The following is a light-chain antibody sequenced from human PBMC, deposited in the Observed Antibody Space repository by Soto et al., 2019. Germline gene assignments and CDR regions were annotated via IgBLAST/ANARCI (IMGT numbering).Light chain of an antibody. Sequence: EIVLTQSPGTLSLYPGERATLSCKTSQTSGSNFLAWYQHKPGQAPRLLIYASSNRATGIPDRFSGSASGPDFTLTINRLEPEDFAVYYCQLYGISPQFGQGTRLEIK. V-gene: IGKV3-20*01. CDR3: QLYGISPQ. CDR1: QTSGSNF. CDR2: ASS. J-gene: IGKJ5*01.